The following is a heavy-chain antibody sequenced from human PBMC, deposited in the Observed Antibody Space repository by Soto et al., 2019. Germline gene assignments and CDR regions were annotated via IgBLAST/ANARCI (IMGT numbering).Heavy chain of an antibody. D-gene: IGHD2-2*01. CDR1: GGSISSSSYY. CDR2: IYYSGST. V-gene: IGHV4-39*01. CDR3: ARAPDIVVVPAAMWFDP. J-gene: IGHJ5*02. Sequence: SETLSLTCTVSGGSISSSSYYWGWIRQPPGKGLEWIGSIYYSGSTYYNPSLKSRVTISVDTSKNQFSLKLSSVTAADTAVYYCARAPDIVVVPAAMWFDPWGQGTLVTVSS.